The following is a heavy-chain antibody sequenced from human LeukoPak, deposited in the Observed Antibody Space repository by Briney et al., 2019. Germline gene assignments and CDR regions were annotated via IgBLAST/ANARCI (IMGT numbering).Heavy chain of an antibody. Sequence: PGGSLRLSCAASGFTFSSSAMSWVRQAPGKGLEWVSAISDSGGSTYYADSVKGRFTISRDTSKNTLYLQMNSLRAEDTAIYYCARIAAAGPGYLDYWGQGTLVTVSS. D-gene: IGHD6-13*01. CDR2: ISDSGGST. J-gene: IGHJ4*02. CDR1: GFTFSSSA. V-gene: IGHV3-23*01. CDR3: ARIAAAGPGYLDY.